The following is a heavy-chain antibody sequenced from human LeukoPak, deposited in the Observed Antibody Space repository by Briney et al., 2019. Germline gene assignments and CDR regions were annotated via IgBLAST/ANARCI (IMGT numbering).Heavy chain of an antibody. Sequence: PGGSLRLSCAASGFTFSSYGMHWVRQAPGKGLEWVAVISYDGSKKYYADPVKGRFTISRDSSKNMLYLQMNSLRVEDTAVYYCAKGFSSGPWDACDIWGQGTMVTVSS. J-gene: IGHJ3*02. CDR2: ISYDGSKK. CDR3: AKGFSSGPWDACDI. D-gene: IGHD3-22*01. CDR1: GFTFSSYG. V-gene: IGHV3-30*18.